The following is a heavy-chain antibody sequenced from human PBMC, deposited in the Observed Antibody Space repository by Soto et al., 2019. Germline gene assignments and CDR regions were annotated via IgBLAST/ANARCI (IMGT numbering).Heavy chain of an antibody. CDR3: ASQSRSSTSCYSWVSWFDP. D-gene: IGHD2-2*01. CDR2: INYSGST. Sequence: QVQLQESGPGLVKPSETLSLTCTVSGGSISSYYWSWIRQPPGKGLEWIGYINYSGSTKYNPSLRSRVTIPVDTSKNQSSSKLRSVTAADTSVYYCASQSRSSTSCYSWVSWFDPWGQGTLVTVSS. J-gene: IGHJ5*02. V-gene: IGHV4-59*08. CDR1: GGSISSYY.